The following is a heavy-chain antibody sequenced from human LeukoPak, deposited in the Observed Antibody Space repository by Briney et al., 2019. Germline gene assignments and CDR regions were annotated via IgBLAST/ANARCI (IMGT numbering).Heavy chain of an antibody. V-gene: IGHV3-21*01. Sequence: GGSLRLSCAASGFTFSSYWMHWVRQAPGKGLEWVSSISSSYIYYADSVKGRFTISRDNAKNSLYLQMNSLRAEDTAVYYCADTFDYWGQGTLVTVSS. CDR3: ADTFDY. CDR1: GFTFSSYW. CDR2: ISSSYI. J-gene: IGHJ4*02.